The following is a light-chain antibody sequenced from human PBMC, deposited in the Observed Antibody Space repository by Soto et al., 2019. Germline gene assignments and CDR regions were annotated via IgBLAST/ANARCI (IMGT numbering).Light chain of an antibody. CDR1: SSDVGGYNY. V-gene: IGLV2-11*01. CDR3: CSYAGSYTFP. Sequence: QSALTQPRSVSGSPGQSVTISCTGTSSDVGGYNYVSWYQQHPGKAPKLMIYDVSERPSGVPDRFSGSKSGNTASLTISGLQAEDEADYYCCSYAGSYTFPFGTGTKLTVL. CDR2: DVS. J-gene: IGLJ1*01.